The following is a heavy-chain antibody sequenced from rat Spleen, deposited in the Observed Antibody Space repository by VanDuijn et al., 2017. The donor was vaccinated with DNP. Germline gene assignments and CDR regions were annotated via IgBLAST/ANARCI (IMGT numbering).Heavy chain of an antibody. D-gene: IGHD4-4*01. CDR2: IISDGSRT. V-gene: IGHV5S10*01. CDR1: GFTFSDYN. CDR3: ARGSGTYYWYFDF. J-gene: IGHJ1*01. Sequence: EVQLVESGGGLVQPGWSLKLSCAASGFTFSDYNMAWVRQAPKKGLAWVATIISDGSRTYYRDSVKGRFTISRDNAKNTLYLQMNSLRSEDTATYYCARGSGTYYWYFDFWGPGTMVTVSS.